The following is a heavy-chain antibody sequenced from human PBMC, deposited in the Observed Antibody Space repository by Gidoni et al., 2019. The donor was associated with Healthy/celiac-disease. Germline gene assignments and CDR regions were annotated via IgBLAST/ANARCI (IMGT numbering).Heavy chain of an antibody. V-gene: IGHV3-23*01. J-gene: IGHJ5*02. CDR2: ISGSGGST. CDR1: GFPFRRYA. D-gene: IGHD5-12*01. Sequence: EVQLFESGGGLVQPGGSLRLTCAASGFPFRRYAMSWVLQAPGKGLEWVSAISGSGGSTYYADSVKGRFTISRDTSKNTLYLQMHRLSAEDTAVYYCAKGGFDMATIHWFDPWGQGTLVTVSS. CDR3: AKGGFDMATIHWFDP.